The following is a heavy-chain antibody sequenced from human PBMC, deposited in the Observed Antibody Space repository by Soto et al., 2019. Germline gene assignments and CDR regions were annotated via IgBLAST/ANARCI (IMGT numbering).Heavy chain of an antibody. V-gene: IGHV3-11*05. CDR3: ARGYSYHFDY. CDR2: ITSSSSYT. CDR1: GFTFSNYY. D-gene: IGHD5-18*01. J-gene: IGHJ4*02. Sequence: QVQLVESGGGLVKPGGSLRLSCAASGFTFSNYYMTWIRQAPGKGLEWVSYITSSSSYTNSADSVKGRFTISRDNAKNSLYLKMNSVRAEDTAVYYGARGYSYHFDYWGQGTLVTVSS.